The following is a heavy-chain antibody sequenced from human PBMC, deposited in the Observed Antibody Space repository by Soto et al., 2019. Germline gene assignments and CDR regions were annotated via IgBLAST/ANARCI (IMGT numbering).Heavy chain of an antibody. D-gene: IGHD3-22*01. CDR3: ASGSSGYYYYYFDY. CDR1: GGTFSSYA. Sequence: QVQLVQSGAEVKKPGSSVKVSCKASGGTFSSYAISWVRQAPGQGLEWMGGIIPIFGTANYAQKFQGRVTITADESTSTAYMELSSLRSEDTAVYYCASGSSGYYYYYFDYWGQGTLVTVSS. J-gene: IGHJ4*02. CDR2: IIPIFGTA. V-gene: IGHV1-69*01.